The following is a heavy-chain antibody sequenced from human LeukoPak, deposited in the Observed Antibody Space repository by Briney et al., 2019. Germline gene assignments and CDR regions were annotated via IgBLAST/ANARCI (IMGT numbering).Heavy chain of an antibody. Sequence: GGSLTLSCAASGFSYIGAHWVRQAPGKGLVWVSLIQSDGGGVFYSDSVKGRFTVSRDSSQNTVYLQMNSLRIEDTAVYFCSRDNNWAFDYWGQGTLVTVSS. V-gene: IGHV3-30*02. J-gene: IGHJ4*02. CDR1: GFSYIG. CDR3: SRDNNWAFDY. D-gene: IGHD1-1*01. CDR2: IQSDGGGV.